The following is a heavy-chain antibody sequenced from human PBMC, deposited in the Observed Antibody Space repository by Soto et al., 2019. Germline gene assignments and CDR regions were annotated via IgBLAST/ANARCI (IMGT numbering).Heavy chain of an antibody. Sequence: PGGSLRLSCAASGFTFSSYGMHWVRQAPGKGLEWVAVISYDGSNKYYADSVKGRFTISRDNSKNTLYLQMNSLRAEDTAVYYCAKVVDTAMVPGGDYWGQGTLVTVSS. CDR2: ISYDGSNK. D-gene: IGHD5-18*01. V-gene: IGHV3-30*18. CDR1: GFTFSSYG. J-gene: IGHJ4*02. CDR3: AKVVDTAMVPGGDY.